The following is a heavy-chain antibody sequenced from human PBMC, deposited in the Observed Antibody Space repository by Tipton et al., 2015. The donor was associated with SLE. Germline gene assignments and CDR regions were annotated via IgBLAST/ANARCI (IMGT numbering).Heavy chain of an antibody. Sequence: GSLRLSCAASGFTFSSYAMYWVRQAPGKGLEYVSGISGNGGVTYYRDSVKGRFTVSRDTSKNTLYLQMGSLRAEDTAVYYCARTSSNDFWSGSPYYFDSWGQGTLVTVSS. D-gene: IGHD3-3*01. CDR1: GFTFSSYA. V-gene: IGHV3-64*02. CDR3: ARTSSNDFWSGSPYYFDS. J-gene: IGHJ4*02. CDR2: ISGNGGVT.